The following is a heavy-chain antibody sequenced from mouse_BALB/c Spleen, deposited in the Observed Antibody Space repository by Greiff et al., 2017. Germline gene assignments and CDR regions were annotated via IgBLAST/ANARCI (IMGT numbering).Heavy chain of an antibody. J-gene: IGHJ1*01. V-gene: IGHV5-6*01. CDR3: ARHGPTTVVDWYFDV. CDR1: GFTFSSYG. D-gene: IGHD1-1*01. Sequence: EVQLVESGGDLVKPGGSLKLSCAASGFTFSSYGMSWVRQTPDKRLEWVATISSGGSYTYYPDSVKGRFTISRDNAKNTLYLQMSSLKSEDTAMYYCARHGPTTVVDWYFDVWGAGTTVTVSS. CDR2: ISSGGSYT.